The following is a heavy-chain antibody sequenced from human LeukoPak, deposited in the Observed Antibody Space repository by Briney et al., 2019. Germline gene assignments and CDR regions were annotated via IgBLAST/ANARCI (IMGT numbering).Heavy chain of an antibody. V-gene: IGHV3-64*01. CDR3: AREYYYEELDY. J-gene: IGHJ4*02. D-gene: IGHD3-22*01. Sequence: RGALRLSCAASGFTFSSYPMHWGRQAPGKGLEYVSGISSNGDSTYYANSVKGRFTISRDNSKNTLYLQMGSLRAEDMAVYYCAREYYYEELDYWGQGTLVTVSS. CDR2: ISSNGDST. CDR1: GFTFSSYP.